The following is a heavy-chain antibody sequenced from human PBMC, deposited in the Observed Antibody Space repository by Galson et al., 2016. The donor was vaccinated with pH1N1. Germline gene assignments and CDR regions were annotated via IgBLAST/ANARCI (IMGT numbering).Heavy chain of an antibody. CDR2: ISSGGNTM. D-gene: IGHD3-9*01. V-gene: IGHV3-48*03. CDR1: GFTFDSHE. J-gene: IGHJ4*02. CDR3: ARAYYDPLTRFSGAFDY. Sequence: LRLSCAVSGFTFDSHEMNWVRQAPGKGLEWVASISSGGNTMFYADSVKGRFIISRDNAKNSLYLQMNSLRVEDTAVYYCARAYYDPLTRFSGAFDYWGQGTLVTVSS.